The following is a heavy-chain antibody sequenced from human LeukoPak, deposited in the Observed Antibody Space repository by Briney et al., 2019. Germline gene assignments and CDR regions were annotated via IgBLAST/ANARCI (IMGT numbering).Heavy chain of an antibody. CDR2: INHSGST. V-gene: IGHV4-34*01. CDR3: ARDGLDGYNYKGLDY. J-gene: IGHJ4*02. D-gene: IGHD5-24*01. Sequence: KASETLSLTCAAYGGSFSGYYWSWIRQPPGRGLEWVGEINHSGSTNYNPSLKSRVTISVGTSKNQFSLKLSSVTAADTAVYYCARDGLDGYNYKGLDYWGQGTLVTVSS. CDR1: GGSFSGYY.